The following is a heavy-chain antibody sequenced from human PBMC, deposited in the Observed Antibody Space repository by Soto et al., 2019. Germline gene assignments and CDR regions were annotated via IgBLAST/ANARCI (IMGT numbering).Heavy chain of an antibody. CDR2: IIPIFGTA. CDR3: ASHSGSSPEGRYYSGMDV. J-gene: IGHJ6*02. CDR1: GGTFSSYA. Sequence: QVQLVQSGAEVKKPGSSVKVSCKASGGTFSSYAISWVRQAPGQGLEWMGGIIPIFGTADYAQKFQGRVTIAAAESTSTAYMELSSLRSEDTAVYYCASHSGSSPEGRYYSGMDVWGQGTTVTVSS. D-gene: IGHD1-26*01. V-gene: IGHV1-69*12.